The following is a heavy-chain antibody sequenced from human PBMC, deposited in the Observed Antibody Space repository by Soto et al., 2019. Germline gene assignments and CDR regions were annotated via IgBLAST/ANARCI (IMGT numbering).Heavy chain of an antibody. Sequence: PGESLKISCKGSGYSSTSYCIGWVRQMPGKGLEWMGIIYPGDSDTRYSPSFQGQVTISADKSISTAYLQWSSLKASDTAMYYCASLFVRRSWYGMCVYSGPATLVTVSS. CDR1: GYSSTSYC. CDR2: IYPGDSDT. J-gene: IGHJ4*02. V-gene: IGHV5-51*01. CDR3: ASLFVRRSWYGMCVY. D-gene: IGHD6-13*01.